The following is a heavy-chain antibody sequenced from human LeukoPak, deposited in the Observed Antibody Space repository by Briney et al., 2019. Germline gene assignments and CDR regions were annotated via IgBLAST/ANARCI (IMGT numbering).Heavy chain of an antibody. CDR2: ISSNSGGI. V-gene: IGHV3-9*03. D-gene: IGHD2-8*01. Sequence: GGSLRLSCAASGFIFDDYAMHWVRQAPGKGLEWVSGISSNSGGIGYADSVQGRFTISRDNAKNSLYLQMNSLRAEDMALYYCAKANTRLLGYCTNGVCYFDYWGQGTLVTVSS. CDR3: AKANTRLLGYCTNGVCYFDY. CDR1: GFIFDDYA. J-gene: IGHJ4*02.